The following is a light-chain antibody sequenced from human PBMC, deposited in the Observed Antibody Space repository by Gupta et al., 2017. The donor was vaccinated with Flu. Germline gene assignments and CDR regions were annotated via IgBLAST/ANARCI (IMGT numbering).Light chain of an antibody. CDR2: DDS. V-gene: IGLV3-21*02. CDR1: NFASKG. CDR3: QVWDRNTDHYI. J-gene: IGLJ1*01. Sequence: SHVLTQPPSVSVAPGQTAKISCGENNFASKGVHWYQQKSGQAPVLVVYDDSDRPSGIPERFSGSISGNTATLTVTRVEAGDEADYYCQVWDRNTDHYIFGSGTKVTV.